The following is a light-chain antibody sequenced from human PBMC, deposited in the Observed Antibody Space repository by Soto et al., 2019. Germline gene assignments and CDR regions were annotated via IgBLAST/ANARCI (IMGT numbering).Light chain of an antibody. CDR3: QQYGSSLYT. CDR1: QRVSSNY. J-gene: IGKJ2*01. Sequence: EIVLTQSPGTLSLSAGDRATLSCRASQRVSSNYLAWYQQRPGQAPRLLIYGASSRATGIPDRFSGSGSGTDFTLTINRLEPEDFAVYYCQQYGSSLYTFGQGTKVDIK. V-gene: IGKV3-20*01. CDR2: GAS.